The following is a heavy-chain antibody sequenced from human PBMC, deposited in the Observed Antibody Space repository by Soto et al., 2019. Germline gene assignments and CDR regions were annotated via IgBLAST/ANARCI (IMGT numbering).Heavy chain of an antibody. D-gene: IGHD2-8*01. J-gene: IGHJ6*03. CDR3: ARDHANGVRHIYYYYYMDV. Sequence: GGSLRLSCAASGFTFSSYSMNWVRQAPGKGLKWVSSISSSSSYIYYADSVKGRFTISRDNAKNSLYLQMNSLRAEDTAVYYCARDHANGVRHIYYYYYMDVWGKGTTVTVSS. CDR2: ISSSSSYI. CDR1: GFTFSSYS. V-gene: IGHV3-21*01.